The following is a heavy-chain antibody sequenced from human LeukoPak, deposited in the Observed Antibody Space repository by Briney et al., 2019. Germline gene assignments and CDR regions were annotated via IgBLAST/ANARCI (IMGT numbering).Heavy chain of an antibody. CDR2: IYPGDSDT. CDR1: GYGFTTYW. Sequence: GESLKISCQASGYGFTTYWIGWVRQMPGKGLEWMGIIYPGDSDTRYSPSFQGQVTISADKSISTAYLQWSSLKASDTAMYYCASKYYGFWSGYYTGLDYWGQGTLVTVSS. CDR3: ASKYYGFWSGYYTGLDY. J-gene: IGHJ4*02. V-gene: IGHV5-51*01. D-gene: IGHD3-3*01.